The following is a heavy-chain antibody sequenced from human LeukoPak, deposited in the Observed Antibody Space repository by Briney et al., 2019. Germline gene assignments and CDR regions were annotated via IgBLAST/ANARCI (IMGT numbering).Heavy chain of an antibody. CDR3: ARDPGAAARRPEYFQH. Sequence: GGSLRLSCVASGFTVSNNYMSWVRQAPGKGLEWVSGINWNGDSTGYGDSVKGRFTISRDNGKNSLYLQMKSLRAEDTALYYCARDPGAAARRPEYFQHWGQGTLVTVSS. D-gene: IGHD6-25*01. V-gene: IGHV3-20*04. CDR2: INWNGDST. J-gene: IGHJ1*01. CDR1: GFTVSNNY.